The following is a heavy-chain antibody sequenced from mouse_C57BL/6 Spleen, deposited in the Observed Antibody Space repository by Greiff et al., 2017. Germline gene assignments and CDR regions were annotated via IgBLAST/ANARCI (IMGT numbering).Heavy chain of an antibody. V-gene: IGHV1-26*01. CDR1: GYTFTDYY. Sequence: VQLQQSGPELVKPGASVKISCKASGYTFTDYYMNWVKQSHGKSLEWIGDINPNNGGTSYNQKFKGKATLTVDKSSSTAYMELRSLTSEDSAVYYCARERGNWGQGTLVTVSA. CDR2: INPNNGGT. J-gene: IGHJ3*01. CDR3: ARERGN.